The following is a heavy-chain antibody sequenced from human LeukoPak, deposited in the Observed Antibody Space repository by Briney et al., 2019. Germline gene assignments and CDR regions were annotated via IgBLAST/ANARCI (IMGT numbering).Heavy chain of an antibody. CDR1: GFSFISYW. CDR3: AGCAGNSCYFDY. CDR2: IKQDGSAK. D-gene: IGHD1-1*01. Sequence: VVLGGSLRLSCAASGFSFISYWMSWVRQAPGKGLEWVANIKQDGSAKNYVDSVKGRFTISRDNAKNSLYLQLNSLRAEDTAVYYCAGCAGNSCYFDYWGQGTLVIVSS. J-gene: IGHJ4*02. V-gene: IGHV3-7*01.